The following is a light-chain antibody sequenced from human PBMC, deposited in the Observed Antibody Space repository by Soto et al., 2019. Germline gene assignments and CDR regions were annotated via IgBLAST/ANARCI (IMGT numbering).Light chain of an antibody. Sequence: TQSPVSRSLSPGDRAILSCRASQSVSSNLAWYQQKPGQAPSLLIYDISARATGIPTRFSGSGSGTEFTLTISSLQSEDFAVYYCQQYNDCPLTFGGGTKVDI. CDR3: QQYNDCPLT. CDR1: QSVSSN. J-gene: IGKJ4*01. V-gene: IGKV3D-15*01. CDR2: DIS.